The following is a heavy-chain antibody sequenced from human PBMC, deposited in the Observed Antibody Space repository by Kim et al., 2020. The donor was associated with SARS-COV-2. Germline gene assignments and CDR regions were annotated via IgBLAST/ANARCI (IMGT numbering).Heavy chain of an antibody. J-gene: IGHJ4*02. CDR2: VYYTGGT. CDR3: ARHFRGTSIRFLGLYQFDS. V-gene: IGHV4-39*01. CDR1: GGSISSSCCC. D-gene: IGHD2-2*02. Sequence: SETLSLTCTVSGGSISSSCCCWGWIRQPPGKELEWIMRVYYTGGTYCSPSLKIRVTISVDTSKNHFSMKLSSVTAADTAVYYCARHFRGTSIRFLGLYQFDSWGQGTLVTVSS.